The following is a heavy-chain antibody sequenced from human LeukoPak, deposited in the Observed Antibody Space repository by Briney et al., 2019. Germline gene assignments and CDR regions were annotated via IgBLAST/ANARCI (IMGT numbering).Heavy chain of an antibody. D-gene: IGHD6-13*01. V-gene: IGHV1-46*01. J-gene: IGHJ4*02. CDR1: GYTFTNYY. Sequence: ASVKVSCKASGYTFTNYYIHWVRQAPGQGLECMGIINPSGGSTSYAQKFQGRVTMTRDMSTSTAYMELRSLRSDDTAMYYCAREGIRIAAAGTIDYWGQGTLVTVSS. CDR3: AREGIRIAAAGTIDY. CDR2: INPSGGST.